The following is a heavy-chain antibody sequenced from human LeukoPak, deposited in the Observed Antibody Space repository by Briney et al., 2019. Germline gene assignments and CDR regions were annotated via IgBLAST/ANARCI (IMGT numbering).Heavy chain of an antibody. V-gene: IGHV3-30*01. CDR1: GFTISNYA. CDR2: ISYDGSNK. D-gene: IGHD2-2*01. J-gene: IGHJ2*01. CDR3: ARDGLYCSSTGCQLEYWYFNL. Sequence: GRSLSLSCAASGFTISNYAMHWVRQAPGKGLEWVAVISYDGSNKYYADSVKGRFTISRDNSKNTLYLQMNSLRVEDTAVYYCARDGLYCSSTGCQLEYWYFNLWGRGTLVTVSS.